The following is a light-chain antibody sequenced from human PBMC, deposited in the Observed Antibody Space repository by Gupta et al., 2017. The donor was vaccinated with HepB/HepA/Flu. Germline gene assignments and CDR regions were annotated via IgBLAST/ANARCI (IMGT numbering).Light chain of an antibody. V-gene: IGKV1-12*01. Sequence: IQLTQSPSSVFASIGDRLTITCRASQDIYSWLAWYQHKPGKAPKLLIYAASSLQSDVPSRFSGSGAGTNFTLTINSLQPEDFATYYCQQSRSFPFTFGQGTRLEIK. CDR3: QQSRSFPFT. CDR1: QDIYSW. J-gene: IGKJ5*01. CDR2: AAS.